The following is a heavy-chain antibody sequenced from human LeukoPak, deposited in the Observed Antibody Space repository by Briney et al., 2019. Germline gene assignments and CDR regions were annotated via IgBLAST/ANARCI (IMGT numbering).Heavy chain of an antibody. Sequence: GGSLRLSCAASGFTFSRYAMSWVRQAPGKGLEWVSAISGSGGSTYYADSVKGRFTISRDNSKNTLYLQMNSLRAEDTAVYYCASHAAYSSTQNWFDPWGQGTLVTVSS. J-gene: IGHJ5*02. D-gene: IGHD6-13*01. CDR1: GFTFSRYA. V-gene: IGHV3-23*01. CDR2: ISGSGGST. CDR3: ASHAAYSSTQNWFDP.